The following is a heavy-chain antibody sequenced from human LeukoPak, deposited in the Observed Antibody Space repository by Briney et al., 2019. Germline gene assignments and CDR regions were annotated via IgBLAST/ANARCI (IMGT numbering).Heavy chain of an antibody. CDR1: GFTFSSYA. J-gene: IGHJ5*02. V-gene: IGHV3-23*01. CDR3: AAQYSSGWYQQNWFDP. Sequence: GGSLRLSCAASGFTFSSYAMSWVRQAPGKGLEWVSAISGSGGSTYYADSVKGRFTISRDNSKNTLYLQMNSLRAEDTAVYYCAAQYSSGWYQQNWFDPWGQGTLVTVSS. CDR2: ISGSGGST. D-gene: IGHD6-19*01.